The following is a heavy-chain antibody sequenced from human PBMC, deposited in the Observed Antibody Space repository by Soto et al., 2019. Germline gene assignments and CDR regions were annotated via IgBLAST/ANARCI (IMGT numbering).Heavy chain of an antibody. CDR3: ARGRSGWYYYYYYGMDV. D-gene: IGHD6-19*01. Sequence: ASVKVSCKASGYTFTGYYMHWVRQAPGQGLEWMGWINPNSGGTSYAQKFQGRVTMTRDTSISTAYMELSRLRSDDTAVYYCARGRSGWYYYYYYGMDVWGQGTTVTVSS. J-gene: IGHJ6*02. V-gene: IGHV1-2*02. CDR2: INPNSGGT. CDR1: GYTFTGYY.